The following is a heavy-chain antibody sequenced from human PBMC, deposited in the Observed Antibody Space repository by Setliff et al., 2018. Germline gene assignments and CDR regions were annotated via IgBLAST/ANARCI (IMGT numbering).Heavy chain of an antibody. CDR2: IYYSGST. J-gene: IGHJ6*03. Sequence: SETLSLTCTVPGGSVSSGSYYWSWIRQPPGKGLEWIGYIYYSGSTNYNPSLKSRVTISVDTSKNQFSLKLSSVTAADTAVYYCARGETSSGWYIYYYYYMDVCGKGTTVTVSS. CDR3: ARGETSSGWYIYYYYYMDV. D-gene: IGHD6-19*01. CDR1: GGSVSSGSYY. V-gene: IGHV4-61*01.